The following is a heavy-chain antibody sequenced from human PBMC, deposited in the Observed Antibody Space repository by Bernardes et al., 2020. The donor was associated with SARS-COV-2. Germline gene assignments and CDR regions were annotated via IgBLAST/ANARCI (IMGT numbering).Heavy chain of an antibody. CDR2: IFNRGST. J-gene: IGHJ4*02. D-gene: IGHD1-20*01. CDR3: ARNQSIAGHINAQGGFDL. Sequence: SETLSLTCAVSGGSMGTNTYYWAWIRQPPGKRLEWIGSIFNRGSTSYNPSLKSRLTLTLDTSKNQVSLKLRSITAADTAVYYCARNQSIAGHINAQGGFDLWGQGTLVTVSS. V-gene: IGHV4-39*01. CDR1: GGSMGTNTYY.